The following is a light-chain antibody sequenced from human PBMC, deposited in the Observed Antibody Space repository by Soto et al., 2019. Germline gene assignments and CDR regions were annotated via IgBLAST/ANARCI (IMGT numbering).Light chain of an antibody. Sequence: EIVLTQSPGTLSLSAGERATLSCRASQRVSSSYLAWYQQTPGQAPRLLFYGSSSRATGIPDRFSGSRSGKVITLTISRLEPEDVAVYYCQQYGSSTTFGGGTKVAIK. CDR2: GSS. V-gene: IGKV3-20*01. CDR1: QRVSSSY. CDR3: QQYGSSTT. J-gene: IGKJ4*01.